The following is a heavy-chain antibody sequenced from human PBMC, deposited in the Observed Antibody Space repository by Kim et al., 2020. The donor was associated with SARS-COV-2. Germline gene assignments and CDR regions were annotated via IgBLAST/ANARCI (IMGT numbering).Heavy chain of an antibody. J-gene: IGHJ5*02. V-gene: IGHV3-9*01. D-gene: IGHD3-10*01. CDR3: AKESASYYNPGRDWFDP. Sequence: VKGRFTISRDNAKNSLYLQMNSLRAEDTALYYCAKESASYYNPGRDWFDPWGQGTLVTVSS.